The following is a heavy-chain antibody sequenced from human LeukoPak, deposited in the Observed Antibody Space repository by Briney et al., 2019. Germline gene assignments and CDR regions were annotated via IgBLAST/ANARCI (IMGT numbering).Heavy chain of an antibody. V-gene: IGHV1-69*01. CDR1: GRTFRSYG. Sequence: GSSVKVSYKASGRTFRSYGLNWVRQAPGQGLEWMGGFIPILGTAMYAQKLHGRVTIIADESTRTAYMDLSSLRYEDTAVYYCARGLYCSSSTSCYDYGMDVWGQGTSVTVSS. D-gene: IGHD2-2*01. CDR3: ARGLYCSSSTSCYDYGMDV. J-gene: IGHJ6*02. CDR2: FIPILGTA.